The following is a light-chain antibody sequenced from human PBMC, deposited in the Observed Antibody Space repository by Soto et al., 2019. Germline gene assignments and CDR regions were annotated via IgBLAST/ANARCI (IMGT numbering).Light chain of an antibody. V-gene: IGKV2-30*02. J-gene: IGKJ4*01. Sequence: DVVVTQSPLSLPVTLGQPASISCRSSQSLVHSDGNTYLNWFQQRSGQSPRRLIYRVSNRDSGVPDRFSGSGSGAIFTLNISRVEAEDVGIYYCQQYGSSQLTFGGGTKVDIK. CDR2: RVS. CDR1: QSLVHSDGNTY. CDR3: QQYGSSQLT.